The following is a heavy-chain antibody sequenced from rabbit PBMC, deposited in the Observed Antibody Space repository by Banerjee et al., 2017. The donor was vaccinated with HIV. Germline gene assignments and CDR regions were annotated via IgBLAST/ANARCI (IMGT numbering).Heavy chain of an antibody. V-gene: IGHV1S40*01. Sequence: QSLEESGGDLVKPGASLTLTCTASGFDLSSTHYMYWVRQAPGKGLEWIAYIDTGSGSTWYASWVNGRFTISKTSSTTVTLQMPSLTAADTATYFCARDLKGSGWNIDLWGPGTLVTVS. D-gene: IGHD4-1*01. J-gene: IGHJ6*01. CDR2: IDTGSGST. CDR3: ARDLKGSGWNIDL. CDR1: GFDLSSTHY.